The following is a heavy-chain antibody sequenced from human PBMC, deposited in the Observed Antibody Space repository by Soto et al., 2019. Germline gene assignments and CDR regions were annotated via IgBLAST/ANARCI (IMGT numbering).Heavy chain of an antibody. V-gene: IGHV3-48*03. CDR2: ISGSGSVI. CDR1: GSTFSTSE. D-gene: IGHD3-3*01. CDR3: ASVNLRFSYGIDV. Sequence: EVQLVESGGGLVQPGGSLRLSCAASGSTFSTSEMHWVRQAPGKGREWLSFISGSGSVIYYADSVKGRFTISRDNAKNLMYLQMNSLKAEDTAVYFCASVNLRFSYGIDVWGQGTTVTVSS. J-gene: IGHJ6*02.